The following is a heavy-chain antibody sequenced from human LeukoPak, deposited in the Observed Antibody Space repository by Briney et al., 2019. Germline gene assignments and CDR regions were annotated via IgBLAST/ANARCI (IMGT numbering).Heavy chain of an antibody. V-gene: IGHV3-23*01. J-gene: IGHJ4*02. D-gene: IGHD6-19*01. Sequence: GGSLRLSCAASGFTFSSYAMSWVRQAPGKGLEWVSSVSGSGGYTYYAGSVKGRFTISRDNSKNTLYLQMNSLRAEDTAVYYCAKDPDWGYSSGWYDYWGQGTLVTVSS. CDR3: AKDPDWGYSSGWYDY. CDR2: VSGSGGYT. CDR1: GFTFSSYA.